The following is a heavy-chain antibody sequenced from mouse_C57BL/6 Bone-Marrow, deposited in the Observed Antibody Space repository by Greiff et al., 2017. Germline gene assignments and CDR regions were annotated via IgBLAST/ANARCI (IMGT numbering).Heavy chain of an antibody. CDR3: ARKLWFLYYAMDY. D-gene: IGHD2-2*01. Sequence: QVQLKESGPGLVQPSQSLSITCTVSGFSLTSYGVHWVRQSPGKGLEWLGVIWSGGSTDYNAAFISRLSISKDNSKSQVFFRMNSLQADDTAIYYCARKLWFLYYAMDYWGQGTSVTVSS. CDR1: GFSLTSYG. J-gene: IGHJ4*01. V-gene: IGHV2-2*01. CDR2: IWSGGST.